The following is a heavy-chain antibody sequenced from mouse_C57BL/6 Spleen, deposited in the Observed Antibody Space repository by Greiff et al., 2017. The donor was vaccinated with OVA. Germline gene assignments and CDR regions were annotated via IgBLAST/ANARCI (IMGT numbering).Heavy chain of an antibody. D-gene: IGHD2-3*01. CDR1: GYTFTDYY. CDR2: INPNNGGT. CDR3: ARPLRWLLLYFDY. V-gene: IGHV1-26*01. J-gene: IGHJ2*01. Sequence: EVQLQQSGPELVKPGASVKISCKASGYTFTDYYMNWVKQSHGKSLEWIGDINPNNGGTSYNQKFKGKATLTVDKSSSTAYMELRSLTSEDSAVYYCARPLRWLLLYFDYWGQGTTLTVSS.